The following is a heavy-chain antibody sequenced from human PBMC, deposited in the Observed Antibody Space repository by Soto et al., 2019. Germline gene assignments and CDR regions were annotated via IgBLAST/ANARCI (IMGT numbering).Heavy chain of an antibody. D-gene: IGHD1-7*01. CDR1: GYTFTNYA. J-gene: IGHJ5*02. CDR3: ARDYAAGGTIFPNWFDP. V-gene: IGHV1-3*01. Sequence: QVQLVQSGAEVKKPGASVKVSCKASGYTFTNYAIHWVRQAPGQSLEWMGWIYAGNGDTKYSQKFQGRVTISRDTSANTAYMELSSLTSEDTAVYYCARDYAAGGTIFPNWFDPWGQGTLVTVSS. CDR2: IYAGNGDT.